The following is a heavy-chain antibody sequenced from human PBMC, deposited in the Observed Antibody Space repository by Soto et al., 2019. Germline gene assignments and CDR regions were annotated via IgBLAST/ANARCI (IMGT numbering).Heavy chain of an antibody. J-gene: IGHJ4*02. CDR2: IIPIFGTA. CDR1: GGTFSSYA. CDR3: ARDRCSGGSCYGDY. D-gene: IGHD2-15*01. Sequence: QVQLVQSGAEVKKPGSSVKVSCKASGGTFSSYAISWVRQAPGQGLEWMGGIIPIFGTANYAQKFQGRVTITADESTSTANMELSSLRSEDTAVYYCARDRCSGGSCYGDYWGQGTLVTVSS. V-gene: IGHV1-69*01.